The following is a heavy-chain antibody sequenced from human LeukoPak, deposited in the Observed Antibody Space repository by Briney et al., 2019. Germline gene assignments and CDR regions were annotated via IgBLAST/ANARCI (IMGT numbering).Heavy chain of an antibody. CDR3: ARVVGATLHFQH. J-gene: IGHJ1*01. D-gene: IGHD1-26*01. CDR2: ISSSSSYI. Sequence: GGSLRLSCAASGFTFSSYSMNWVRQAPGKGLEWVSSISSSSSYIYYADSVKGRFTISRDNAKNSLYLQMNSLRAEDTAVYYCARVVGATLHFQHWGQGTLVTVSS. CDR1: GFTFSSYS. V-gene: IGHV3-21*01.